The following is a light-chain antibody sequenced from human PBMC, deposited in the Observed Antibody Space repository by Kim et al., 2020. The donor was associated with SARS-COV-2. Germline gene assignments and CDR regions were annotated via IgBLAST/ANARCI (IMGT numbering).Light chain of an antibody. CDR1: SSDVGGYDF. CDR3: SSHTSSHTVI. Sequence: AVTMSCTGTSSDVGGYDFVSWYQQRPGKAPQLMIYDVKYRPSGVSNRFSGSKSVNTASLTISGLQAEDEGDYYCSSHTSSHTVIFGGGTKLTVL. CDR2: DVK. J-gene: IGLJ2*01. V-gene: IGLV2-14*03.